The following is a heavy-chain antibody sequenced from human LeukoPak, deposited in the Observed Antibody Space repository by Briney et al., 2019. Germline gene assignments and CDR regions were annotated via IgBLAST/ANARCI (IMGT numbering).Heavy chain of an antibody. Sequence: GSSVKVSCKASGGTFSSYAISWVRQAPGQGLGWMGGIIPIFGAANYAQKFQGRVTITADESTSTAYMELRSLRSEDTAVYYCARATGNSDHSPQEPIDLYFDLWGRGTLVTVSS. CDR3: ARATGNSDHSPQEPIDLYFDL. V-gene: IGHV1-69*01. J-gene: IGHJ2*01. CDR2: IIPIFGAA. CDR1: GGTFSSYA. D-gene: IGHD4-23*01.